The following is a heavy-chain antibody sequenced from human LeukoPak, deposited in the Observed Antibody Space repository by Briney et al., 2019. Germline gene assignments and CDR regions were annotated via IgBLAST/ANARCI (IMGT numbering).Heavy chain of an antibody. CDR3: ARQGATTTDAFDI. J-gene: IGHJ3*02. Sequence: SETLSLTCTVSGGSISSYYWSWIRQPPGKGLEWIGYIYYSGSTNYNPSLKSRVTISVDTSKNQFSLKLSSVTAADTAVYYCARQGATTTDAFDIWGQGTMVTVSS. D-gene: IGHD1-26*01. CDR1: GGSISSYY. V-gene: IGHV4-59*08. CDR2: IYYSGST.